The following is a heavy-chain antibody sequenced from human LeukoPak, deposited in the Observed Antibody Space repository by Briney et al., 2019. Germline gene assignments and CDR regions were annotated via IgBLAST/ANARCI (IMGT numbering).Heavy chain of an antibody. CDR2: ISVYNGHT. Sequence: RASVKVSCKASGGTFSSYAISWVRQAPGQGLEWMGWISVYNGHTNYAQKFQERVTITRDMSTSTAYTELSSLRSEDTAVYYCAAKFGDFDYWGQGTLVTVSS. V-gene: IGHV1-58*02. CDR3: AAKFGDFDY. J-gene: IGHJ4*02. D-gene: IGHD3-10*01. CDR1: GGTFSSYA.